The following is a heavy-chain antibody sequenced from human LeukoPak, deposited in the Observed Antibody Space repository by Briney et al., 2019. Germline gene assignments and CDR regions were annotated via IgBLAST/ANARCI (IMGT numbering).Heavy chain of an antibody. CDR1: GFTFSTYG. D-gene: IGHD3-10*01. V-gene: IGHV3-30*03. J-gene: IGHJ4*02. Sequence: PGGSLRLSCAASGFTFSTYGMSWVRQAPGKGLEWVAVISYDGSNKYYADSVKGRFTISRDNSKNTLYLQMNSLRAEDTAVYYCARDGRFGELLSYYFDYWGQGTLVTVSS. CDR3: ARDGRFGELLSYYFDY. CDR2: ISYDGSNK.